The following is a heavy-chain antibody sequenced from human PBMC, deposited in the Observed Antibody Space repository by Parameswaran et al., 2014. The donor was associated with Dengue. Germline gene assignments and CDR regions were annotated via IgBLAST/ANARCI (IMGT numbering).Heavy chain of an antibody. CDR2: IIPILGIA. V-gene: IGHV1-69*04. CDR3: ARAQPYYYDSSGYYGDY. J-gene: IGHJ4*02. D-gene: IGHD3-22*01. Sequence: WVRQAPGQGLEWMGRIIPILGIANYAQKFQGRVTITADKSTSTAYMELSSLRSEDTAVYYCARAQPYYYDSSGYYGDYWGQGTLVTVSS.